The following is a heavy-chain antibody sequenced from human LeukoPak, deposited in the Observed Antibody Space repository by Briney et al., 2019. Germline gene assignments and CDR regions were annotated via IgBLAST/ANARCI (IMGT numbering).Heavy chain of an antibody. CDR1: GFTLSSYG. Sequence: GGSLRLSCAASGFTLSSYGMNWVRQAPGKGLEWVSYISSSTSTITYADSVRGRFTISRDNAENSLYLQMDSLRAEDTAVYYCAREVVALDYWGQGTLVSVSS. D-gene: IGHD2-15*01. CDR2: ISSSTSTI. V-gene: IGHV3-48*01. CDR3: AREVVALDY. J-gene: IGHJ4*02.